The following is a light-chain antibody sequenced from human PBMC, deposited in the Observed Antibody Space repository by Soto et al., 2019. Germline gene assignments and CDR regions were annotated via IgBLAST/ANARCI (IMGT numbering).Light chain of an antibody. J-gene: IGKJ1*01. CDR2: GAS. CDR3: QQYNNWPRK. Sequence: EIVLTQSPGTLSLSPGERATLSCRASQSVSNNYLAWYQQKPGQAPRLLIYGASNRATGIPARFSGSGSGTEFTLTISSLQSEDFAVYYCQQYNNWPRKFGQGTKVDIK. CDR1: QSVSNN. V-gene: IGKV3-15*01.